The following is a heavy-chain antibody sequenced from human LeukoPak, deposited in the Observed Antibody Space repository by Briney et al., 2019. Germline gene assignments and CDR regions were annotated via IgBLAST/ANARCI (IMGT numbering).Heavy chain of an antibody. CDR1: GFTFSSYW. Sequence: GGSLRLSCAASGFTFSSYWMSWARQAPGKGLEWVANIKQDGSEKYYVDSVKGRFTISRDNAKNSLYLQMNSLRAEDTAVYYCARECYDFWSGYQPNYFDYWGQGTLVTVSS. J-gene: IGHJ4*02. CDR2: IKQDGSEK. D-gene: IGHD3-3*01. CDR3: ARECYDFWSGYQPNYFDY. V-gene: IGHV3-7*01.